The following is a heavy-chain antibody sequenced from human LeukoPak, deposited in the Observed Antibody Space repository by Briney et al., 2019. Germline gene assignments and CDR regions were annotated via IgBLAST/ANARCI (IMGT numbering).Heavy chain of an antibody. V-gene: IGHV3-15*01. Sequence: GGSLRLSCAASGFSVSNKYITWFRRAPGKGLEWVGRIKSETDGGTTDYAAPVKGRFTISRDDSKNTLYLQMNSLKTEDTAVYYCTTDPNSPYSPNWFDPWGQGTLVTVSS. CDR3: TTDPNSPYSPNWFDP. D-gene: IGHD1-26*01. CDR1: GFSVSNKY. J-gene: IGHJ5*02. CDR2: IKSETDGGTT.